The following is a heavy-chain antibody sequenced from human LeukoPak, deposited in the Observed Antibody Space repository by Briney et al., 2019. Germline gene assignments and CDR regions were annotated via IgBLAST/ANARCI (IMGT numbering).Heavy chain of an antibody. CDR1: GGSISSSSYY. CDR3: ARDYYDLWSGYYLVFDY. D-gene: IGHD3-3*01. V-gene: IGHV4-39*01. J-gene: IGHJ4*02. Sequence: TSEALSLTCTVSGGSISSSSYYWGWIRQPPGKGLEWIGSIYYSGSTYYNPSLKSRVTISVDTSKNQFSLKLSSVTAADTAVYYCARDYYDLWSGYYLVFDYGGQGTLVTVSS. CDR2: IYYSGST.